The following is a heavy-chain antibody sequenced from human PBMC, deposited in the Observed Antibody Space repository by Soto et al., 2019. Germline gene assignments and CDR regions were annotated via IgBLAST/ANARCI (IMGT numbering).Heavy chain of an antibody. CDR3: AKSTVDYWYDGMDV. Sequence: PGGSLRLSCAASGFTFSSYGMHWVRQAPGKGLEWVAVISYDGSNKYYADSVKGRFTISRDNSKNTLYLQMNSLRAEDTAVYYCAKSTVDYWYDGMDVWGQGTTVTVSS. J-gene: IGHJ6*02. V-gene: IGHV3-30*18. CDR2: ISYDGSNK. D-gene: IGHD4-17*01. CDR1: GFTFSSYG.